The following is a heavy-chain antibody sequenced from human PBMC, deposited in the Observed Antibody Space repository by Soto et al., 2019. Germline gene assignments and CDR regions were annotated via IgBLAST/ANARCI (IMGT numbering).Heavy chain of an antibody. Sequence: SETLSLTCAVSGGSISSGGYSWSWIRQPPGKGLEWIGYIYHSGSTYYNPSLKSRVTISVDTSKNQFSLKLSSVTAADTAVYFCARDRVFYGGNLPDSWGQGTLVTVSS. D-gene: IGHD4-17*01. CDR1: GGSISSGGYS. V-gene: IGHV4-30-2*05. J-gene: IGHJ4*02. CDR3: ARDRVFYGGNLPDS. CDR2: IYHSGST.